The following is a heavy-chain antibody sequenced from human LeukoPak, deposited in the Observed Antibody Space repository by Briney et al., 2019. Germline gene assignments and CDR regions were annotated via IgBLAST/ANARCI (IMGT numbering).Heavy chain of an antibody. V-gene: IGHV4-39*07. Sequence: PSETLSHTCTVSGGSISSSSYYWGWIRQPPGKGLEWIGSIYYSGSTYYNPSLKSRVTISVDTSKNQFSLKLSSVTAADTAVYYCARDSKGYNWFDPWGQGTLVTVSS. CDR1: GGSISSSSYY. CDR3: ARDSKGYNWFDP. CDR2: IYYSGST. D-gene: IGHD2-2*01. J-gene: IGHJ5*02.